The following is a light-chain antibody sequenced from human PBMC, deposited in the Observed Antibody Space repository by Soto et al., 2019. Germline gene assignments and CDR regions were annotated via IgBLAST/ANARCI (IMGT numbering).Light chain of an antibody. CDR2: DVR. V-gene: IGLV2-14*01. Sequence: QSVLTQPASVSGSPGQSITISCTGTSSDVGGYNYVSWYQQHPGKAPKLRIYDVRNRPSGVSNRFSGSTSGNTASLTISGLQAEDEADYYCSSYTSSSTYVVFGGGTKVTVL. CDR3: SSYTSSSTYVV. CDR1: SSDVGGYNY. J-gene: IGLJ2*01.